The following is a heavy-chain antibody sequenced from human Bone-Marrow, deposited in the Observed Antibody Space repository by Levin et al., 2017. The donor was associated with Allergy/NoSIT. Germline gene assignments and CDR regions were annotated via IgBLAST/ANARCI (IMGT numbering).Heavy chain of an antibody. V-gene: IGHV4-59*01. CDR2: IYYSGST. CDR3: ARDAQTSPTRNYGMDV. J-gene: IGHJ6*02. CDR1: GDSISRYY. Sequence: PSETLSLTCTVSGDSISRYYWSWIRQPPGKGLEWIWYIYYSGSTNYNPSLKSRVTISVDTSKNQFSLDLNFVTAADTAVYYCARDAQTSPTRNYGMDVWGQGTTVTVSS.